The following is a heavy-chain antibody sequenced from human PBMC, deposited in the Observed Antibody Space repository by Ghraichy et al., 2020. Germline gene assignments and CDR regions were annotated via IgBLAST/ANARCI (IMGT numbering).Heavy chain of an antibody. CDR3: AREIDQLRYFDS. V-gene: IGHV4-4*02. J-gene: IGHJ4*02. Sequence: SETLSLTCAVFGDSIISNNWWSWVRQPPGKGLEWIGEIFHSGSTNYNPSLKSRITISLDKSKNQFSLKMTSVTTADTALYYCAREIDQLRYFDSWGQGTLVTVSS. D-gene: IGHD2-2*01. CDR1: GDSIISNNW. CDR2: IFHSGST.